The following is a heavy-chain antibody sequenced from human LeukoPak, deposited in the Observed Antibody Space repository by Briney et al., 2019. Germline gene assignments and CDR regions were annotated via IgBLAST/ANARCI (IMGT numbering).Heavy chain of an antibody. V-gene: IGHV3-30*04. J-gene: IGHJ4*02. CDR1: GFTSSTYA. Sequence: GRSLRLSCEASGFTSSTYAIHWVRQAPGKGLEWVSLISNDGDNQYYTDSVKGRFTISRDNSKNTLYLQMSSLRAEDSAVYYCARDETRRGYSYGTSPFEYWGQGTLVTVSS. CDR3: ARDETRRGYSYGTSPFEY. CDR2: ISNDGDNQ. D-gene: IGHD5-18*01.